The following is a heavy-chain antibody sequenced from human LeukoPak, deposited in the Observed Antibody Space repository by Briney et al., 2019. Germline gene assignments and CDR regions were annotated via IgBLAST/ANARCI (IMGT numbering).Heavy chain of an antibody. CDR3: ARDPDIVVVPAASLPTN. CDR1: GFTFSSYA. J-gene: IGHJ4*02. Sequence: PGGSLRLSCAASGFTFSSYAMSWVRQAPGKGLEWVSAISGSGGSTYYADSVKGRFTISRDNSKNTLYLQMNSLRAEDTAVYYCARDPDIVVVPAASLPTNWGQGTLVTVSS. CDR2: ISGSGGST. D-gene: IGHD2-2*01. V-gene: IGHV3-23*01.